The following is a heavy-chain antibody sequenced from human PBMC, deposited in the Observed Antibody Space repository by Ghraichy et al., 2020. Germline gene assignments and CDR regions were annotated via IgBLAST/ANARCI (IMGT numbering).Heavy chain of an antibody. CDR2: TYYRSKWYN. V-gene: IGHV6-1*01. D-gene: IGHD1-26*01. CDR1: GDSVSINSAA. CDR3: ARDLSGRFHQ. Sequence: SQTLSLTCAISGDSVSINSAAWNWIRQSPSRGLEWLGRTYYRSKWYNDFAVSMESRITFNPDTSKNQVSLQLKYVTPEDTALYYCARDLSGRFHQWGQGTLVTVAS. J-gene: IGHJ1*01.